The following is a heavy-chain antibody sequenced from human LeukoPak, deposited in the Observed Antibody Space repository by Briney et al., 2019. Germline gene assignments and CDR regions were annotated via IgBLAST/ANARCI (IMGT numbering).Heavy chain of an antibody. CDR2: IYSGGST. CDR3: ARVTLENAFDI. CDR1: GFTFSSYA. V-gene: IGHV3-53*01. D-gene: IGHD1-1*01. Sequence: GGSLRLSCAASGFTFSSYAMSWVRQAPGKGLEWVSVIYSGGSTYYADSVKGRFTISRDNSKNTLYLQMNSLRAEDTAVYYCARVTLENAFDIWGQGTMVTVSS. J-gene: IGHJ3*02.